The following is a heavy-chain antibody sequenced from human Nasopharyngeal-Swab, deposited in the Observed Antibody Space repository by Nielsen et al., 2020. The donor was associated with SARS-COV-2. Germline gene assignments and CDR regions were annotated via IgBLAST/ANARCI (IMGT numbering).Heavy chain of an antibody. D-gene: IGHD5-24*01. CDR3: AKGLEMATADY. CDR2: ISYDGSNK. J-gene: IGHJ4*02. V-gene: IGHV3-30*18. CDR1: GSTFISYG. Sequence: LTCAASGSTFISYGMHWVRQAPGKGLEWVAVISYDGSNKYYADSVKGRFTISRDNSKNTLYLQMNSLRAEDTAVYYCAKGLEMATADYWGQGTLVTVSS.